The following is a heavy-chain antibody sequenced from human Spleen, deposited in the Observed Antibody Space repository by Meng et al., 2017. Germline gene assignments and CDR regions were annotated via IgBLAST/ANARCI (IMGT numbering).Heavy chain of an antibody. Sequence: SLKISCAASGFTFDDYVMHWVRQAPGKGLEWVSGISWNSGSIGYADSVKGRFTISRDNAKTSLYLQMNSLRAEDTAVYYCARDSSSSVGLGDAFDIWGQGTMVTVSS. CDR3: ARDSSSSVGLGDAFDI. J-gene: IGHJ3*02. V-gene: IGHV3-9*01. CDR2: ISWNSGSI. D-gene: IGHD6-13*01. CDR1: GFTFDDYV.